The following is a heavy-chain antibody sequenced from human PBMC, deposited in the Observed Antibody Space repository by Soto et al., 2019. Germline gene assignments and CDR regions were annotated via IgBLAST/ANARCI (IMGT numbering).Heavy chain of an antibody. J-gene: IGHJ3*02. D-gene: IGHD6-19*01. CDR2: MNPNSGNT. V-gene: IGHV1-8*01. Sequence: GASVQVSCKASGYTFTSYDINWVRQATGQGLEWKGWMNPNSGNTGYAQKFQGRVTMTRNTSLSTAYMELSSLRSEDTAVYYCARGFVLAGTRDAFDIWGQGTMVTVSS. CDR1: GYTFTSYD. CDR3: ARGFVLAGTRDAFDI.